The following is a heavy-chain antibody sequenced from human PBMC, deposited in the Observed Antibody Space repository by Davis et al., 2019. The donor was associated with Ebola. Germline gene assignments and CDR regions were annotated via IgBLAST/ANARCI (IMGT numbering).Heavy chain of an antibody. CDR1: GYTFTSYY. Sequence: ASVKVSCKASGYTFTSYYMHWVRQAPGQGLEWMGWISAYNGNTNYAQKFQGRVTMTRNTSISTAYMELSSLRSEDTAVYYCARCSPYSKYGMDVWGKGTTVTVSS. CDR2: ISAYNGNT. J-gene: IGHJ6*04. D-gene: IGHD5-18*01. V-gene: IGHV1-8*02. CDR3: ARCSPYSKYGMDV.